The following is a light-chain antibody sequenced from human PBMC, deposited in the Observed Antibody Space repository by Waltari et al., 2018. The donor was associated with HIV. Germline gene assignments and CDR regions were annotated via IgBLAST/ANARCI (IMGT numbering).Light chain of an antibody. V-gene: IGLV2-11*01. CDR2: DVS. J-gene: IGLJ3*02. Sequence: QSALTQPRSVSGSPGQSVTISCPGPSSDIGGHNYVSWSQQNPGKAPKVVIYDVSERPSGVPDRFSGSKSGNTASLTISGLQAGDEADYYCCSYAGSYTWLFGGGIKLTVL. CDR1: SSDIGGHNY. CDR3: CSYAGSYTWL.